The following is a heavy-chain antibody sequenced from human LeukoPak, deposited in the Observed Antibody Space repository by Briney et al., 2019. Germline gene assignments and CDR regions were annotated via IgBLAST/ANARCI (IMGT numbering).Heavy chain of an antibody. V-gene: IGHV3-23*01. J-gene: IGHJ2*01. Sequence: GGSLRLSCAASGFTFNSHAMSWVRQAPGRGLEWVSAISGSGGNTYYADSVEGRFTISRDNSKNTLYLQMNSLRAEDTAVYYCARVRTVVTPGPRHALNYWYFDLWGRGTLVTVSS. CDR1: GFTFNSHA. CDR3: ARVRTVVTPGPRHALNYWYFDL. CDR2: ISGSGGNT. D-gene: IGHD4-23*01.